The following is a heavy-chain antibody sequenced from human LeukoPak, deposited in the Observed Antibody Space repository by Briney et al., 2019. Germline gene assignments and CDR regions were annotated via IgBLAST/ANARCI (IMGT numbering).Heavy chain of an antibody. CDR1: GLAFSYYD. V-gene: IGHV3-13*04. CDR2: IGTAGDT. D-gene: IGHD6-13*01. Sequence: GGSLRLSCVASGLAFSYYDMHWVRQPTGKGLEWVSAIGTAGDTYYPDSVKGRFTISRENARKSLYFQMNNLRVGDTAVYYCATGGAPAGYAYHLWGQGTMVTVSS. J-gene: IGHJ3*01. CDR3: ATGGAPAGYAYHL.